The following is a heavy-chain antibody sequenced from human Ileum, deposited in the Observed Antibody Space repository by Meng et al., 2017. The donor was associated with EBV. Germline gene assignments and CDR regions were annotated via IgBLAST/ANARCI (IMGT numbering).Heavy chain of an antibody. V-gene: IGHV4-30-4*01. Sequence: QVQPQEAGPGLVKPSQTLSLTCTVSGGSISSSNYYWSWIRQPPGKGLEWSGHISNSGSTYYNPSLKSRITISVDTSKNQFSLKLSSVTAADTAVYYCARGQKGYFDLWGRGTLVTVSS. CDR2: ISNSGST. J-gene: IGHJ2*01. CDR3: ARGQKGYFDL. CDR1: GGSISSSNYY.